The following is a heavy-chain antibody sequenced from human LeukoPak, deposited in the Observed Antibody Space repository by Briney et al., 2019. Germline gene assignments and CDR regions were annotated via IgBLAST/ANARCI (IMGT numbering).Heavy chain of an antibody. J-gene: IGHJ4*02. D-gene: IGHD6-19*01. CDR2: IKQDGSEK. V-gene: IGHV3-7*03. Sequence: GGSLRLSCAASGFTFSSSWMSWVRQAPGKGLEWVANIKQDGSEKYYVDSVKGRFTISRDNAKNSLYLQMNSLRAEDTALYHCARISDSSGWDYYFDYWGQGTLVTVSS. CDR1: GFTFSSSW. CDR3: ARISDSSGWDYYFDY.